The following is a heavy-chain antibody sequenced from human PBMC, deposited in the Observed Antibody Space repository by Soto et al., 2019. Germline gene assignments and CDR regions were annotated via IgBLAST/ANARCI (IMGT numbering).Heavy chain of an antibody. V-gene: IGHV4-34*01. Sequence: PSETLSLTCAVSGGSFSGYYWSWIRQPPGKGLDWSGEINHSGSTNYNPSLKSRVTISVDTSKNQFSLKLSSVTAADTAVYYCGRGCRIQLWLRYYGPDVWGQGTTVNV. CDR1: GGSFSGYY. J-gene: IGHJ6*02. CDR2: INHSGST. CDR3: GRGCRIQLWLRYYGPDV. D-gene: IGHD5-18*01.